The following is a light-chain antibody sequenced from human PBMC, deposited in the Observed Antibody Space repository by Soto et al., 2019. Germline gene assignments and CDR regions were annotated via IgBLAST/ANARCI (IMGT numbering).Light chain of an antibody. CDR1: SSDVGAYNY. V-gene: IGLV2-14*01. Sequence: SVLTQPASVSGSPGQSIAISCTGTSSDVGAYNYVSWYQQYPGKAPKLVINDVTNRPSGVSNRFSGSKSGSTASLTISGLQAEDEADYYCSSYTISSTDVFGTGTKVTVL. CDR3: SSYTISSTDV. J-gene: IGLJ1*01. CDR2: DVT.